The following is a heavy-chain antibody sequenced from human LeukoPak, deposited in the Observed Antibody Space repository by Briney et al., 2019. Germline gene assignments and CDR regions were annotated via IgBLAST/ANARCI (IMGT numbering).Heavy chain of an antibody. V-gene: IGHV3-23*01. J-gene: IGHJ4*02. Sequence: GGSQRLSCAASEFTLRNYAMSWVRQAPGKGLEWVSAISGSGYITYYADSVKGRFTISRDNSKNTLYLQMNSLRAEDTAVYYCTKGSGDFGLGYFHYWGQGTLVTVSS. CDR2: ISGSGYIT. CDR3: TKGSGDFGLGYFHY. D-gene: IGHD4-17*01. CDR1: EFTLRNYA.